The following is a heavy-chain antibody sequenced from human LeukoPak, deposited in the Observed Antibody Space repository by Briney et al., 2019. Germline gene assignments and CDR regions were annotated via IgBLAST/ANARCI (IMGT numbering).Heavy chain of an antibody. CDR2: IYYSGST. Sequence: SETLSLTCTVSGGSISSSAYYWGWVRQPPGKGLEWIGYIYYSGSTNYNPSLKSRVTISVDTSKNQFSLKLSSVTAADTAVYYCARESITMVRGVTFYGMDVWGQGTTVTVSS. CDR3: ARESITMVRGVTFYGMDV. V-gene: IGHV4-61*08. D-gene: IGHD3-10*01. CDR1: GGSISSSAYY. J-gene: IGHJ6*02.